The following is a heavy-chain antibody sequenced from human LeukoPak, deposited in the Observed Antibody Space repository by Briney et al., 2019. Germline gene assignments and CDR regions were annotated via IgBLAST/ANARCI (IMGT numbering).Heavy chain of an antibody. CDR2: IKSKTDGGTT. V-gene: IGHV3-15*01. Sequence: PGGSLRLSCAASGFTFSSYWMSWVRQAPGKGLEWVGRIKSKTDGGTTDYAAPVKGRFTISRDDSKNTLYLQMNSLKTEDTAVYYCTSGIHPTYYYDSSGYFARQGFDYWGQGTLVTVSS. CDR1: GFTFSSYW. CDR3: TSGIHPTYYYDSSGYFARQGFDY. J-gene: IGHJ4*02. D-gene: IGHD3-22*01.